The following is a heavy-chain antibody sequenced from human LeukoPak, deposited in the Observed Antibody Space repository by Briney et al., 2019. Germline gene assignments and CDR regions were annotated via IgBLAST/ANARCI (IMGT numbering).Heavy chain of an antibody. CDR1: GGSISSYY. CDR3: ARQGGSYGLIDY. V-gene: IGHV4-59*08. J-gene: IGHJ4*02. CDR2: IYYSGST. Sequence: SETLSLTCTVSGGSISSYYWSWIRQPPGKGLEWIGYIYYSGSTNYNPSLKSRVTISVDTSKNQFSLKLSSVTAADTAVYYCARQGGSYGLIDYWGQGTLVTVSS. D-gene: IGHD5-18*01.